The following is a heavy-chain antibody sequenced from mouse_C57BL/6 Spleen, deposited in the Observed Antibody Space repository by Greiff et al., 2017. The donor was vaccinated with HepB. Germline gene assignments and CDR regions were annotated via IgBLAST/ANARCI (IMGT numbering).Heavy chain of an antibody. CDR1: GYTFTDYY. V-gene: IGHV1-26*01. D-gene: IGHD1-1*01. Sequence: EVQLQQSGPELVKPGASVKISCKASGYTFTDYYMNWVKQSHGKSLEWIGDINPNNGGTSYNQKFKGKATLTVDKSSSTAYMELRSLTSEDSAVYYCAREDYGSSFSFDYWGQGTTLTVSS. J-gene: IGHJ2*01. CDR2: INPNNGGT. CDR3: AREDYGSSFSFDY.